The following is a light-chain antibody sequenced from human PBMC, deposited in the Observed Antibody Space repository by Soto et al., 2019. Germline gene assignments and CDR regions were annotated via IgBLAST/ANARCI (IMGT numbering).Light chain of an antibody. Sequence: DIPMTQSPSSLSASVGDRVTITCRASQGISNYLAWYQQKPGKVPKLLIYAASTLQSGVPSRFGGSGSGTDFTLTISSLQPEDVATYYCQKYNSAPPEITFGGGTKVEIK. CDR2: AAS. CDR3: QKYNSAPPEIT. V-gene: IGKV1-27*01. CDR1: QGISNY. J-gene: IGKJ4*01.